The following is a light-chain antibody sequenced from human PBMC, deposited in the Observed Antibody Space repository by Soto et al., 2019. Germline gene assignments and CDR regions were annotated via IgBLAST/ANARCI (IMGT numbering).Light chain of an antibody. J-gene: IGKJ1*01. V-gene: IGKV1-5*03. Sequence: DIQMTQSPSTLSASVGDRVTITCRASQGISYWLAWYQQRPGKAPNLLLYEASTLESGVPSRFSGSGYGTAFTLRISSLQPDDYGTYYCQQYKNGWTFGQGTKVEI. CDR2: EAS. CDR1: QGISYW. CDR3: QQYKNGWT.